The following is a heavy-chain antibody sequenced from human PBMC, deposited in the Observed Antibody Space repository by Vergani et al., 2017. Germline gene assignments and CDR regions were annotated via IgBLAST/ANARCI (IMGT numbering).Heavy chain of an antibody. D-gene: IGHD3-10*01. V-gene: IGHV1-18*01. CDR2: ISAYNGNT. J-gene: IGHJ4*02. CDR1: GYTFTSYG. CDR3: ARGQYGSGSYYPPYYFDY. Sequence: QVQLVQSGAEVKKPGASVKVSCKASGYTFTSYGISWVRQAPGQGLEWMGWISAYNGNTNYAQKLQGRVTMTTETSTSTAYMELRSLRSDDTAVYYCARGQYGSGSYYPPYYFDYWGQGTLVTVSS.